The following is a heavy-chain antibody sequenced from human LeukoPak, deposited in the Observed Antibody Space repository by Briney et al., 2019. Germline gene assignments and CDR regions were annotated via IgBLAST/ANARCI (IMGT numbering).Heavy chain of an antibody. CDR2: INRSGST. J-gene: IGHJ4*02. CDR1: GGSISSNNW. V-gene: IGHV4-4*02. CDR3: ARRVRGYSYGFS. Sequence: PSGTLSLTCAVSGGSISSNNWWGWVRQPPGKGLEWIGEINRSGSTNYNPSLKSRVTISVDTSKNQFSLKLSSVTAADTAVYYCARRVRGYSYGFSWGQGTLVTVSS. D-gene: IGHD5-18*01.